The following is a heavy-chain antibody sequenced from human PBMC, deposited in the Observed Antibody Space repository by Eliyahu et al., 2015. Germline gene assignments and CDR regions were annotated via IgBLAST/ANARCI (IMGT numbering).Heavy chain of an antibody. Sequence: QLQLQESGPGXVKPSXXXSLTCTVSGGSXSSSSYYWGWXRQPXGKGLEWIGSIYYSGSTYYNPSLKXRVTISVDTSKNQFSLKLSSVTAADTAVYYCATGGVWASSWYGGAFDIWGQGTMVTVSS. CDR1: GGSXSSSSYY. CDR3: ATGGVWASSWYGGAFDI. CDR2: IYYSGST. J-gene: IGHJ3*02. D-gene: IGHD2-8*02. V-gene: IGHV4-39*01.